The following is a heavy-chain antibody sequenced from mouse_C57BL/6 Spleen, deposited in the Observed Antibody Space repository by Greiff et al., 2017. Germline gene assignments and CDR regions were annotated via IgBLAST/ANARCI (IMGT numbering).Heavy chain of an antibody. Sequence: QVQLQQPGAELVKPGASVKMSCKASGYTFTSYWITWVKQRPGQGLEWIGDIYPGSGSTNYNEKFKSKATLTVDTSSSTAYMQLSSLTSEDSAVYYCARKDSNSWYFDVWGTGTTVTVSS. CDR3: ARKDSNSWYFDV. J-gene: IGHJ1*03. CDR2: IYPGSGST. V-gene: IGHV1-55*01. CDR1: GYTFTSYW. D-gene: IGHD2-5*01.